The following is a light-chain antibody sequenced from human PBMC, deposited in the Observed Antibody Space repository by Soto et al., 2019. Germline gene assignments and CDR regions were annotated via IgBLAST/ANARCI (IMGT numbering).Light chain of an antibody. J-gene: IGLJ3*02. CDR1: SSDVGGYNY. V-gene: IGLV2-14*01. CDR3: SSYTSRSSLV. CDR2: EVS. Sequence: QSALTQPASVSGSPGQSITISCTGTSSDVGGYNYVSWYQQHPGKAPKVMIYEVSNRPSGVSSRFSGSKSGNTASLTISALRAENEADYYCSSYTSRSSLVLGGGIKVT.